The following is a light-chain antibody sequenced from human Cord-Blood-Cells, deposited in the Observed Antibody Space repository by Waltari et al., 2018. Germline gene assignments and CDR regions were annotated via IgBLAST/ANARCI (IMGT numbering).Light chain of an antibody. J-gene: IGLJ3*02. CDR2: DAS. CDR3: SSYTSSSTWV. Sequence: QSALTQPASVSGSPGQSITISCTGTSSDVGGYNYVSWYQQHPGKAPKRMIYDASKRPSGVSNRFSGSKSGNTASLTISGLQAEDEADYYCSSYTSSSTWVFGGGTKLTVL. CDR1: SSDVGGYNY. V-gene: IGLV2-14*01.